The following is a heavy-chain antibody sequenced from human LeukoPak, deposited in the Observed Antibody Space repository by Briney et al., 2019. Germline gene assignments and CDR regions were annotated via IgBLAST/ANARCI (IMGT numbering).Heavy chain of an antibody. CDR3: ARGIIVVVPAAEYYFDY. D-gene: IGHD2-2*01. CDR1: GGSISSGGYY. J-gene: IGHJ4*02. CDR2: IYYSGST. Sequence: PSQTLSLTCTVSGGSISSGGYYWSWIRQHPGKGLEWIGYIYYSGSTYYNPSLKSRVTISVDTSKNQFSLELSSVTTADTAVYYCARGIIVVVPAAEYYFDYWGQGTLVTVSS. V-gene: IGHV4-31*03.